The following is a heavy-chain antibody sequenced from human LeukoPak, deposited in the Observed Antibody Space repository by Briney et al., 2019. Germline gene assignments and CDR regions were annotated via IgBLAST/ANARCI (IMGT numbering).Heavy chain of an antibody. CDR2: INSDGSIT. CDR1: GFTFDDYA. V-gene: IGHV3-74*01. D-gene: IGHD5-18*01. J-gene: IGHJ6*02. Sequence: GGSLRLSCAASGFTFDDYAMHWVRQAPGKGLVWVSHINSDGSITSYADSVKGRFTISRDNAKNTLYLQMNSLRAEDTAVYYCARDAVDTANAVWGQGTTVTVSS. CDR3: ARDAVDTANAV.